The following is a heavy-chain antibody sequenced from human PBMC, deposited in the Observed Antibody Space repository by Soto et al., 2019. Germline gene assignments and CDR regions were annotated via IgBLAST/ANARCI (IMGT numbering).Heavy chain of an antibody. CDR3: AKSLSAIPGDS. CDR2: IKQDGSEI. J-gene: IGHJ4*02. V-gene: IGHV3-7*05. Sequence: GGSLRLSCAASGFTFSSYWMSWVRQGPGKGPEWVANIKQDGSEIYYVDSVKGRFTISRDNAKSSLYLQITSLRAEDTAVYHCAKSLSAIPGDSWGQGTLVTVSS. D-gene: IGHD2-2*01. CDR1: GFTFSSYW.